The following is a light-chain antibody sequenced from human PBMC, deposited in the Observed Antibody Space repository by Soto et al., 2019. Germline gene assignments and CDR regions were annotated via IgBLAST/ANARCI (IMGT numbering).Light chain of an antibody. J-gene: IGKJ1*01. CDR2: GAS. V-gene: IGKV3D-20*02. CDR1: QSVSSSY. Sequence: EIVMTQSPAVLSVFPGERATLSCRASQSVSSSYLAWYQQKPGQAPRLLIYGASSRATGIPDRFSGSGSGTDFTLTISSLESDDFAIYYCQQRYSWLRAFGPGTKVDIK. CDR3: QQRYSWLRA.